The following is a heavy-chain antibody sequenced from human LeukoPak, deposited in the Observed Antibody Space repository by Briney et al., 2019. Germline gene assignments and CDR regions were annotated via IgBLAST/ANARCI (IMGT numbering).Heavy chain of an antibody. CDR1: GYSFTSYW. J-gene: IGHJ4*02. CDR2: IYPGDSNT. V-gene: IGHV5-51*01. CDR3: ARNYYDSSGCPDY. Sequence: GESLKISCKGSGYSFTSYWIAWVRQMPGKGLEWMGIIYPGDSNTRYSPSFQGQVTISADKSISTAYLQWSSLKASDTAMYYCARNYYDSSGCPDYWGQGTLVTVSS. D-gene: IGHD3-22*01.